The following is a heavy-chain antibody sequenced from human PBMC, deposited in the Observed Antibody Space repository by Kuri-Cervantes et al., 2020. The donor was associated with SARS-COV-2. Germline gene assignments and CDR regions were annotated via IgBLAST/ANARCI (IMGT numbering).Heavy chain of an antibody. Sequence: GESLKISCAASGFTFSSYAMSWVRQAPGKGLEWVSAISGNGGSTYYADSVKGRFTISRDNSKNTLYPQMYGLRADDTAVYYCAKFPVLLVRSLSWYFDLWGRGTLVTVSS. CDR3: AKFPVLLVRSLSWYFDL. CDR1: GFTFSSYA. D-gene: IGHD3-10*01. CDR2: ISGNGGST. J-gene: IGHJ2*01. V-gene: IGHV3-23*01.